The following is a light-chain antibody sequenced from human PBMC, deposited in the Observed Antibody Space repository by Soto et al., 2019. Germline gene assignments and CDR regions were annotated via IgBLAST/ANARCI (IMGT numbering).Light chain of an antibody. Sequence: QSALIQPPSASGTPGQRVTISCSGSSSNIGSHTVNWYQQLPGTAPKLLICRDNQRPSGVPDRFSGSKSGTSASQAISGLQSEDEADYYCAAWDDNLPGYVFGTGTKVTVL. CDR2: RDN. V-gene: IGLV1-44*01. CDR3: AAWDDNLPGYV. J-gene: IGLJ1*01. CDR1: SSNIGSHT.